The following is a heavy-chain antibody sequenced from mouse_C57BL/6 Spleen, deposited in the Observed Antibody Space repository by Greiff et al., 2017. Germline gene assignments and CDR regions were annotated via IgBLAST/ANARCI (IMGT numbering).Heavy chain of an antibody. D-gene: IGHD3-2*02. J-gene: IGHJ2*01. Sequence: VQLKQPGAELVRPGPSVKLSCKASGYTFTSYWMHWVKQMPGPGLEWIGVIDPSDSYTNYNQKFTGKATLTVDTASSTAYMQLSSLTSEDSAVYCGARRGSSGYGNFDYWGQGTTLTVSS. V-gene: IGHV1-59*01. CDR2: IDPSDSYT. CDR3: ARRGSSGYGNFDY. CDR1: GYTFTSYW.